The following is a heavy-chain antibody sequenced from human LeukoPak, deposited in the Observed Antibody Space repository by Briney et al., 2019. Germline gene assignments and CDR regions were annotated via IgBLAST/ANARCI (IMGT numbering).Heavy chain of an antibody. CDR2: ISGSGGST. CDR1: GFTFSSYA. V-gene: IGHV3-23*01. D-gene: IGHD6-13*01. CDR3: AKHMAAAGTGEVY. Sequence: GGSLRLSCAASGFTFSSYAMSWVRQAPGKGLEWVSAISGSGGSTYYADSVKGRFTISRDNSKNTLYLQMNSQRAEDTAVYYCAKHMAAAGTGEVYWGQGTLVTVSS. J-gene: IGHJ4*02.